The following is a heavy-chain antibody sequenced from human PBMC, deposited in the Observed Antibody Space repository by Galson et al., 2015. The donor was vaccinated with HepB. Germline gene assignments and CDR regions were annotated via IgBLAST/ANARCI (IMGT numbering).Heavy chain of an antibody. D-gene: IGHD6-19*01. J-gene: IGHJ4*02. CDR2: INSDGSST. V-gene: IGHV3-74*01. Sequence: SLRLSCAASGFTFSSYWMHWVRQAPGKGLVWVSRINSDGSSTSYADSVKGRFTISRDNAKNTLYPQMNSLRAEDTAVYYCARELYSSGWYYFDYWGQGTLVTVSS. CDR1: GFTFSSYW. CDR3: ARELYSSGWYYFDY.